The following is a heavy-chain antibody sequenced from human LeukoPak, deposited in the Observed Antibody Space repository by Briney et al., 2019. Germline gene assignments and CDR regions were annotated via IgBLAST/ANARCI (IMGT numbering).Heavy chain of an antibody. V-gene: IGHV1-2*02. D-gene: IGHD3-10*01. J-gene: IGHJ4*02. CDR2: INPNSGGT. CDR1: GYTFTAYY. CDR3: ARDLEGYHYGSGNYPQ. Sequence: ASVQVSCKASGYTFTAYYIHWVRQAPGQGLEGMGFINPNSGGTNYAQNFQGRVTMTRDTSISTAYMELSSLRSDDTAVYYCARDLEGYHYGSGNYPQWGQGTLVTVSS.